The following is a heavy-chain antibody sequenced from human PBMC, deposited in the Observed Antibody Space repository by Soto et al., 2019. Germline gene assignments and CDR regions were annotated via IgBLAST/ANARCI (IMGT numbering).Heavy chain of an antibody. CDR3: ARAGGDSSGWHFDY. CDR2: ISAYSGDT. CDR1: GYIFTSYG. V-gene: IGHV1-18*01. Sequence: ASVKVSCKASGYIFTSYGISWVRQAPGQGLEWMGWISAYSGDTNYAQKIQDRVTMTTDTSTDTAYMELRSLRSDDTAVYYCARAGGDSSGWHFDYWGQGALVTVSS. J-gene: IGHJ4*02. D-gene: IGHD6-19*01.